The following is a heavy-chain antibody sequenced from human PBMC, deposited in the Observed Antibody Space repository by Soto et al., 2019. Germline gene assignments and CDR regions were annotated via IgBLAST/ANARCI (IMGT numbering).Heavy chain of an antibody. CDR2: ISAYNGNT. Sequence: QVQLVQSGAEVKKPGASVEVSCKASGYTFTTYGISWVRQAPGQGLEGMGWISAYNGNTNYAQNLQGRVTMTTDTSTSTAYMEVRSLRSDDAAVYYCARFYASGSYPYDYWGQGTLVTVSS. J-gene: IGHJ4*02. CDR1: GYTFTTYG. D-gene: IGHD3-10*01. V-gene: IGHV1-18*01. CDR3: ARFYASGSYPYDY.